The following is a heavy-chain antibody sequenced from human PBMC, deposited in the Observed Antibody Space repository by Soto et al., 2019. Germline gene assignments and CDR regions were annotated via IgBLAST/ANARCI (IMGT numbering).Heavy chain of an antibody. CDR2: ILNDGSNR. V-gene: IGHV3-33*01. CDR1: EFTFSNYG. Sequence: QVPLVESGGGVVQPGRSLRLSCAASEFTFSNYGMHWVRQAPGKGLEWVAVILNDGSNRYHADSVKDRFTISRDNSKNTLYLQMNSLRAEDTAVYYCARDDEYSGNGMDVGGQGTTVTVS. D-gene: IGHD3-10*01. J-gene: IGHJ6*02. CDR3: ARDDEYSGNGMDV.